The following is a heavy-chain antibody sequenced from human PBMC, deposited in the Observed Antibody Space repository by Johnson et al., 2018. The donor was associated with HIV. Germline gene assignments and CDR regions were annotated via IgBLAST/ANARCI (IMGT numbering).Heavy chain of an antibody. CDR1: GFSFSPYA. D-gene: IGHD4-11*01. J-gene: IGHJ3*02. CDR3: GRDINYSNYVTDAFDI. CDR2: ISHDGSKK. Sequence: QVQLVESGGGVVQPGRSLRLSCAASGFSFSPYALHWVRQTPGKGLEWVAVISHDGSKKYYADSVEGRFTISRDNFKNTLYLQMNSLRAEDTAVYYCGRDINYSNYVTDAFDIWGQGTVVTVSS. V-gene: IGHV3-30*04.